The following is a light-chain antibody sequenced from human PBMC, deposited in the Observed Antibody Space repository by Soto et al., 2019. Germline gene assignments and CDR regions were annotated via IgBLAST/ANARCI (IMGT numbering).Light chain of an antibody. Sequence: DIQMTQSPSSLSASVGDRVTMTCRASQPISIYLNWYQQKPGKAPKILIYAASRLRSGVPSKFSADVSGTDFTLTISSLQPEDFATYDCLQSSSTPPFTCGPGTKVDLK. J-gene: IGKJ3*01. CDR2: AAS. CDR3: LQSSSTPPFT. CDR1: QPISIY. V-gene: IGKV1-39*01.